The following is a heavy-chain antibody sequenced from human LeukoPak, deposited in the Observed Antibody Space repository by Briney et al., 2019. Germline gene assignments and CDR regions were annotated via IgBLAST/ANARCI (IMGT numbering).Heavy chain of an antibody. V-gene: IGHV4-59*12. J-gene: IGHJ4*02. CDR2: IYYSGST. CDR3: ATFLYYYDPYFDY. D-gene: IGHD3-22*01. CDR1: GGSISSYY. Sequence: PSETLSLTCTVSGGSISSYYWSWIRQPPGKGLEWIGYIYYSGSTNYNPSLKSRVTISVDTSKNQFSLKLSSVTAADTAVYYCATFLYYYDPYFDYWGQGTLVTVS.